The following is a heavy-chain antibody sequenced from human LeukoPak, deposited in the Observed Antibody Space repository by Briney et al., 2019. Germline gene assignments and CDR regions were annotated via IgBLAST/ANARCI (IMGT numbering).Heavy chain of an antibody. D-gene: IGHD2-2*01. J-gene: IGHJ5*02. Sequence: PGGSLRLSCAASGFTFSSYAMHWVRQAPGKGLEYVSAISSNGGSTYYANSVKGRFTISRDNSKNTLYLQMGSLRAEDMAVYYCARDKAGCSSTSRSGNWFDPWGQGTLVTVSS. CDR1: GFTFSSYA. CDR3: ARDKAGCSSTSRSGNWFDP. CDR2: ISSNGGST. V-gene: IGHV3-64*01.